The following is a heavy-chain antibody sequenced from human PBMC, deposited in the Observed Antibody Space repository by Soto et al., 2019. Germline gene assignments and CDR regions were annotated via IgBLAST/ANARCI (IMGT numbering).Heavy chain of an antibody. D-gene: IGHD5-12*01. CDR2: ISSSGST. V-gene: IGHV3-23*01. CDR3: AKGARDVDY. J-gene: IGHJ4*02. CDR1: GFTFSSQT. Sequence: EVQLLESGGGLVQPGGSLRLSCAASGFTFSSQTMSWVRQAPGKGLEWVSVISSSGSTSYTDSVEGRFTISKDSSKNTLYLQLNSLRVEDTAVYYCAKGARDVDYWGQGTLVNVSS.